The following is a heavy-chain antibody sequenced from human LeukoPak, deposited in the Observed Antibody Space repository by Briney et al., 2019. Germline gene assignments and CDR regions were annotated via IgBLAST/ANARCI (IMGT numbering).Heavy chain of an antibody. CDR1: GYSFTSYW. D-gene: IGHD6-13*01. CDR2: IDPSDSYT. Sequence: LGESLKISCKGSGYSFTSYWISWVRQMPGKGLEWMGRIDPSDSYTNYSPSFQGHVTISADKSISTAYLQWSSLKASDTAMYYCARRGFSYSSSHGYWGQGTLVTVSS. CDR3: ARRGFSYSSSHGY. J-gene: IGHJ4*02. V-gene: IGHV5-10-1*01.